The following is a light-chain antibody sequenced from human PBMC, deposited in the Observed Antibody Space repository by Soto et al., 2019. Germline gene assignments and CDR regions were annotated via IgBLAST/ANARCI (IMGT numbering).Light chain of an antibody. V-gene: IGKV3-20*01. CDR3: QQYTNWPKT. CDR1: QSVSSSTY. CDR2: DAS. Sequence: EIVLTQSPCTLSLTPGERATLSCRASQSVSSSTYLAWYQQKPGQAPRLLIYDASSRATGIPDRFSGSGSGTDFTLTISRVEPEDFALYYCQQYTNWPKTFGQGTNVDIK. J-gene: IGKJ1*01.